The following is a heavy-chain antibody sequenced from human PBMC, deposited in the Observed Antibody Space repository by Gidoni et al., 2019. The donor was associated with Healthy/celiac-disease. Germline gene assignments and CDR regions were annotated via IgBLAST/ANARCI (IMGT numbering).Heavy chain of an antibody. J-gene: IGHJ6*02. CDR3: ARHGTDIVVVPAAPRHYYYYGMDV. CDR2: IDPSDSYT. V-gene: IGHV5-10-1*03. CDR1: GYSFTSYG. D-gene: IGHD2-2*01. Sequence: EVQLVQSGAEVKKPGESLRISCKGSGYSFTSYGSSWVRQMPGKGLEWMGRIDPSDSYTNYSPSFQGHVTISADKSISTAYLQWSSLKASDTAMYYCARHGTDIVVVPAAPRHYYYYGMDVWGQGTTVTVSS.